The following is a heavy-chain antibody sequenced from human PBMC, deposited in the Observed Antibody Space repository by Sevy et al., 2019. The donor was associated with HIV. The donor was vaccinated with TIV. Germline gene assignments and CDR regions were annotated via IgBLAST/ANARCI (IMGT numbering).Heavy chain of an antibody. CDR3: AIALASLSFYSLYLDY. Sequence: GGSLRLSCAVSGLNVSDYFMPWIRQAPGRGPEWVSYILSSGTIIYYRDSVKGRFTISREKAKNSLYLQMYSLRPVDTAMYYCAIALASLSFYSLYLDYWGQGTLVTVS. D-gene: IGHD3-10*01. V-gene: IGHV3-11*01. CDR1: GLNVSDYF. J-gene: IGHJ4*02. CDR2: ILSSGTII.